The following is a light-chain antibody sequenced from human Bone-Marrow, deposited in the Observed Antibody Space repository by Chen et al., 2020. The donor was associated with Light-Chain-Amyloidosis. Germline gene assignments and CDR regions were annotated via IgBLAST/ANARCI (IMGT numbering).Light chain of an antibody. CDR2: DDS. CDR3: QVWDRSSDRPV. Sequence: SYVLTHPSSVSVAPGQTATIACGGNNIGSTSVHWYQQTPGQAPLLVVYDDSDRPSGIPERLSGSNSGNTATLTISRVEAGDEADEYCQVWDRSSDRPVFGGGTKLTVL. J-gene: IGLJ3*02. CDR1: NIGSTS. V-gene: IGLV3-21*02.